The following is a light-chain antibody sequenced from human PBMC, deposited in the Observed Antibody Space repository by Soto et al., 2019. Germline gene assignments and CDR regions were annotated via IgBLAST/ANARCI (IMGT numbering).Light chain of an antibody. Sequence: DIVMTQSPLSLPVIPGEPASISCRSSQSLLHSNGYNYLDWYLQKPGQSPQLLIYLGSNRSSGVPDRFSGSGSGTDFTLKISRVEAEDVGVYYCMQALQTLPTFGQGTKVDI. J-gene: IGKJ1*01. CDR1: QSLLHSNGYNY. CDR3: MQALQTLPT. V-gene: IGKV2-28*01. CDR2: LGS.